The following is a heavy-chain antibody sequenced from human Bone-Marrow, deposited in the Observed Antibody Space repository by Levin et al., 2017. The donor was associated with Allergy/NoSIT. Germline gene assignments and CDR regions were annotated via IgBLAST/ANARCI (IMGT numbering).Heavy chain of an antibody. Sequence: KPSETLSLTCKVSGASLNSGSNHWSWIRQSPGKGLEWIGHFDYSGRTIYNPSLRSRVTISVDTSKNQFSLTVTSVTAADTAVYYCARDLDYYYYVDVWGAGTTVTVSS. CDR3: ARDLDYYYYVDV. CDR2: FDYSGRT. J-gene: IGHJ6*03. CDR1: GASLNSGSNH. V-gene: IGHV4-61*01.